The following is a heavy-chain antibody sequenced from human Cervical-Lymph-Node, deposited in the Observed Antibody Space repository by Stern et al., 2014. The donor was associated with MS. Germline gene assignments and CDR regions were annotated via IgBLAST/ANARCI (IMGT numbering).Heavy chain of an antibody. CDR2: INPADGAT. J-gene: IGHJ4*02. Sequence: VQLVESGAEVKKPGASVKISCKASGYRFTSYYLHWVRQAPGQRLEWVGVINPADGATRYAQRFQGRVTVTRDTSTSTVYLELSSLRSEDTALYYCARGYSSGSRYYYFDYWGQGTLVTVSS. CDR1: GYRFTSYY. V-gene: IGHV1-46*03. CDR3: ARGYSSGSRYYYFDY. D-gene: IGHD6-19*01.